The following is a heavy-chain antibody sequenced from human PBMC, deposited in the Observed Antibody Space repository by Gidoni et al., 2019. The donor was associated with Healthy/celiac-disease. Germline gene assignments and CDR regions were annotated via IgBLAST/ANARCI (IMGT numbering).Heavy chain of an antibody. D-gene: IGHD2-15*01. J-gene: IGHJ4*02. CDR1: GGSISRGDYY. CDR2: IYYSGST. V-gene: IGHV4-30-4*01. CDR3: ARGRLLGYCSGGSCPEKFDY. Sequence: QVQLQESGPGLVKPSQTLSLTCTVSGGSISRGDYYWSWIRQPPGKGLEWIGYIYYSGSTYYNPSLKSRVTISVDTSKNQFSLKLSSVTAADTAVYYCARGRLLGYCSGGSCPEKFDYWGQGTLVTVSS.